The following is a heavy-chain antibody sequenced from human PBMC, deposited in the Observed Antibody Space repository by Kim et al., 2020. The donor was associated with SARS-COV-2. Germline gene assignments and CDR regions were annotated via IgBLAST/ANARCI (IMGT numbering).Heavy chain of an antibody. CDR1: GFTFSSYG. CDR2: ISRTSSAI. D-gene: IGHD5-12*01. J-gene: IGHJ5*01. Sequence: GGSLRLSCAGSGFTFSSYGMNWVRLAPGKGLEWLSHISRTSSAIYYADSVKGRFTISRDNAKNSLYLQMNSLRDEDTAVYYCARSTSGATDSWGQGTLVT. CDR3: ARSTSGATDS. V-gene: IGHV3-48*02.